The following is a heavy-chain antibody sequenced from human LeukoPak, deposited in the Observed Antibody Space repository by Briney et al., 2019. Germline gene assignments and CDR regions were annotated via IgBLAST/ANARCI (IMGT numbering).Heavy chain of an antibody. V-gene: IGHV1-2*02. CDR1: GYTFTGYY. CDR3: ASGPRRGIAVAGTGDY. Sequence: ASVKVSCKASGYTFTGYYMHWVRQAPGQGLEWMGWINPNSGGTNYAQKFQGRVTMTRDTSISTAYMELSRLRSDDTAVYYCASGPRRGIAVAGTGDYWGQGTLVTVSS. J-gene: IGHJ4*02. CDR2: INPNSGGT. D-gene: IGHD6-19*01.